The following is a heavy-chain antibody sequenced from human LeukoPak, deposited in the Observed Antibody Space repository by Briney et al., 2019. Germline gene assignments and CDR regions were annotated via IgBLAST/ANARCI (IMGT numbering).Heavy chain of an antibody. V-gene: IGHV3-30*02. CDR1: GFTFSSYG. D-gene: IGHD3-10*01. Sequence: GGSLRLSCAASGFTFSSYGMHWVRQAPGKGLEWVAFIWYDGNDKYYAESVKGRFTISRDSSKNTLYLQMNSLRAEDTAVYYCAKDPLQYGSGSYYFDYWGQGTLVTVSS. CDR2: IWYDGNDK. CDR3: AKDPLQYGSGSYYFDY. J-gene: IGHJ4*02.